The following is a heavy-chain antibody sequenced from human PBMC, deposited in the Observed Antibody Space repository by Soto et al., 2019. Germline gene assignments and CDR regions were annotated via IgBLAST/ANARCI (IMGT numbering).Heavy chain of an antibody. CDR1: GGTFSSYA. V-gene: IGHV1-69*13. Sequence: SVKVSCKASGGTFSSYAISWVRQAPGQGLEWMGGIIPIFGTANYAQKFQGRVTITADESTSTAYMELSSLRSEDTAVYYCARVCSGNSFYYYYGMDVWGQETTVTVSS. CDR3: ARVCSGNSFYYYYGMDV. D-gene: IGHD3-3*01. CDR2: IIPIFGTA. J-gene: IGHJ6*02.